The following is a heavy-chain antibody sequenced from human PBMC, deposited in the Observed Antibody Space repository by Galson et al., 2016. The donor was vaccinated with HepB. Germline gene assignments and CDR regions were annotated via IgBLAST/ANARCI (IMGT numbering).Heavy chain of an antibody. D-gene: IGHD6-19*01. CDR2: IIIVPGTT. CDR1: GGTFNTNV. V-gene: IGHV1-69*13. CDR3: VGDPPSSGWAFDP. J-gene: IGHJ5*02. Sequence: SVKVSCKASGGTFNTNVISWVRLAPGQGLEWMGGIIIVPGTTNYAQKFQGRLTITADESTGTAYMELSSLRSEDTAVYYCVGDPPSSGWAFDPWGQGTLVTVSS.